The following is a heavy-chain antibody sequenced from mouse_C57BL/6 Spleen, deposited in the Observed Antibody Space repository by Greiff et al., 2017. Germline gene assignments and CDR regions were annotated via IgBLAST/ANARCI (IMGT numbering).Heavy chain of an antibody. CDR1: GYTFTSYW. D-gene: IGHD3-1*01. Sequence: VQLQQPGAELVRPGTSVKLSCKASGYTFTSYWMHWVKQRPGQGLEWIGVIDPSDSYTNYNQKFKGKATLTVDTSSSTAYMQLSSLTSEDSAVYYCARGGYPWGQGTSVTVSS. J-gene: IGHJ4*01. V-gene: IGHV1-59*01. CDR3: ARGGYP. CDR2: IDPSDSYT.